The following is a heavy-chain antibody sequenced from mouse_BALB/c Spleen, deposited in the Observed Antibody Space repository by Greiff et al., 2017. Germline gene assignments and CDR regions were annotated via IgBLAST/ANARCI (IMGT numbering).Heavy chain of an antibody. Sequence: QVQLQQSGAELVRPGTSVKVSCKASGYAFTNYLIEWVKQRPGQGLEWIGVINPGSGGTNYNEKFKGKATLTADKSSSTAYMQLSSLTSDDSAVYFWARDRYDTFDDWGQGTTLTVSS. CDR2: INPGSGGT. CDR3: ARDRYDTFDD. D-gene: IGHD2-14*01. J-gene: IGHJ2*01. CDR1: GYAFTNYL. V-gene: IGHV1-54*01.